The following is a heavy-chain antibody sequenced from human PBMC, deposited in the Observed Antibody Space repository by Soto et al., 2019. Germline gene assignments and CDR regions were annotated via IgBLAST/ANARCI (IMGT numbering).Heavy chain of an antibody. CDR1: GFTFRTYA. V-gene: IGHV3-23*01. D-gene: IGHD3-16*02. Sequence: GGSLRLSCTASGFTFRTYAMTWFRQAPGRGLEWVSAISGSAGTFYATSVKGRFTISRDNSRSTVYLQMHSLRAEDSAIYYCAKEKDYDFNWGSDRYTSHYWGRGTLVTVSS. CDR3: AKEKDYDFNWGSDRYTSHY. J-gene: IGHJ4*02. CDR2: ISGSAGT.